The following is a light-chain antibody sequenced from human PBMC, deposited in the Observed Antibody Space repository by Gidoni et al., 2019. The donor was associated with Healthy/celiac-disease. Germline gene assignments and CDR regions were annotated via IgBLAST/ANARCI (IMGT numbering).Light chain of an antibody. V-gene: IGKV1-39*01. J-gene: IGKJ4*01. Sequence: DIQMTQSPSSLSASVGDRVTIPCRASQSISSYLNWYQQKPGNAPKLLIYAASSLQSGVPSRFSGSGSGTDFTLTISSLQPEDFATYYCQQSYSTPFTFGGGTKVEIK. CDR2: AAS. CDR1: QSISSY. CDR3: QQSYSTPFT.